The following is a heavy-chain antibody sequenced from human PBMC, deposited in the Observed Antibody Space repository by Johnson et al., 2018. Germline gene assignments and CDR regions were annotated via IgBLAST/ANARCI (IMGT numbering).Heavy chain of an antibody. CDR1: GYIFSNYW. Sequence: VQLVQSGAEVKKPGESLKISCKGSGYIFSNYWIAWVRQMPGKGLEWMGIIYPGDSNIKYSPSFQGQVTISADKSISTTYFQWSSLKASDTAMYYCAKSLASNSYYEDCWGQGTLVTVSS. CDR3: AKSLASNSYYEDC. CDR2: IYPGDSNI. V-gene: IGHV5-51*01. J-gene: IGHJ4*02. D-gene: IGHD1-26*01.